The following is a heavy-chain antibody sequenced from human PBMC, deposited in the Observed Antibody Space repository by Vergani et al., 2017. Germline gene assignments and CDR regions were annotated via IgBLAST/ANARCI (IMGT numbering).Heavy chain of an antibody. J-gene: IGHJ4*02. CDR2: ISSSGSTI. CDR3: ARDLVRGGHFDY. D-gene: IGHD3-10*01. CDR1: GFTFSDYY. Sequence: VQLVESVGGLVKPGGSLRLSCAASGFTFSDYYMSWIRQAPGKGLEWVSYISSSGSTIYYADSVKGRFTISRDNSKNTLFLQMNSLRAEDTAVYYCARDLVRGGHFDYWGQGTLVTVSS. V-gene: IGHV3-11*04.